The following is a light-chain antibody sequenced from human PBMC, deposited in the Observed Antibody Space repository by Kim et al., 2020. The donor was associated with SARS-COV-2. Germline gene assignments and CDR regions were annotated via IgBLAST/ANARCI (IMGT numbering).Light chain of an antibody. CDR2: GAS. Sequence: EIVMTQSPATLSVSPGERATLSCRASQSVSSNLAWYQQKPGQAPRLLIYGASTRATGIPARFSGSGFRTEFTLTISSLQSEDFAVYYCQHYNDWPRYTFGQGTKLEI. CDR1: QSVSSN. CDR3: QHYNDWPRYT. J-gene: IGKJ2*01. V-gene: IGKV3-15*01.